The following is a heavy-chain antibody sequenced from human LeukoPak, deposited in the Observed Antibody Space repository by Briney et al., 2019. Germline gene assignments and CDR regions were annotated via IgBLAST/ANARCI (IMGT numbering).Heavy chain of an antibody. CDR1: GLTFSSYG. CDR2: IRYDGSNK. J-gene: IGHJ5*02. Sequence: GGSLRLSCAASGLTFSSYGMHWVRQAPGKGLAWAAFIRYDGSNKYYADSVKGRFTISRDNSKNTLYLQMNSLRAEDTAVYYCAKDLWHTLIVVVPAASWFDPWGQGTLVTVSS. V-gene: IGHV3-30*02. D-gene: IGHD2-2*01. CDR3: AKDLWHTLIVVVPAASWFDP.